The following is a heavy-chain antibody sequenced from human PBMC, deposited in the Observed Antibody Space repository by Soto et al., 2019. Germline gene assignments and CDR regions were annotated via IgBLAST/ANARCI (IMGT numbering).Heavy chain of an antibody. CDR1: GFTFSDYY. V-gene: IGHV3-11*06. D-gene: IGHD3-22*01. CDR2: ISSSSSYT. Sequence: TGGSLRLSCAASGFTFSDYYMSWIRQAPGKGLEWVSYISSSSSYTNYAGSVKGRFTISRDNAKNSLYLQMNSLRAEDTAVYYCARESYYYDSSGTGDYYYGMDVWGQGTTVTVSS. J-gene: IGHJ6*02. CDR3: ARESYYYDSSGTGDYYYGMDV.